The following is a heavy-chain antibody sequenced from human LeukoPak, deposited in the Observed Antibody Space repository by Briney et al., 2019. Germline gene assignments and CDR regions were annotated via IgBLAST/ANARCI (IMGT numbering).Heavy chain of an antibody. J-gene: IGHJ5*02. V-gene: IGHV1-69*05. CDR1: GGTFSSYA. CDR3: ASLSRGSFEQLGRP. CDR2: IIPIFGTA. Sequence: SVKLSCKASGGTFSSYAISWVRQAPGQGLEWMGRIIPIFGTANYAQKFQGRVTITTDESTSTAYMELSSLRSEDTAVYYCASLSRGSFEQLGRPWGQGTLVTVSS. D-gene: IGHD6-6*01.